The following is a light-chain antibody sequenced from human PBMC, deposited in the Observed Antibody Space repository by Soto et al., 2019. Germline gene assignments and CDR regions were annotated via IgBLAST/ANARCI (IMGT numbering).Light chain of an antibody. CDR3: QHYGRSPGLFT. CDR2: DAS. CDR1: QSVSNTY. J-gene: IGKJ3*01. Sequence: EIVLTQSPGTLSLSPGERATLSCRASQSVSNTYLAWYQQKPGQAPRLLIYDASSRATGIPDRFSGSGSGTYFTLTISRLEPEDFAVYYCQHYGRSPGLFTFGPGTKVDIK. V-gene: IGKV3-20*01.